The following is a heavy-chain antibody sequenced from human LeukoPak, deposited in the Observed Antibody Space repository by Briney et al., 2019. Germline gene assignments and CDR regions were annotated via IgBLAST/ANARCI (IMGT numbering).Heavy chain of an antibody. CDR2: ISGSGGST. J-gene: IGHJ4*02. V-gene: IGHV3-23*01. D-gene: IGHD3-10*01. CDR1: GFTVSSNY. Sequence: PGGSLRLSCTPSGFTVSSNYMSWVRQAPGKGLEWVSAISGSGGSTYYADSVKGRFTISRDNSKNTLYLQMNSLRAEDTAVYYCAKSGVRGVDPFDYWGQGTLVTVSS. CDR3: AKSGVRGVDPFDY.